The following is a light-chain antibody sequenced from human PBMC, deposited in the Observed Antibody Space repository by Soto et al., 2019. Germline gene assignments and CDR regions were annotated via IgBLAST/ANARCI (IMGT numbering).Light chain of an antibody. CDR1: QSVSSSY. CDR3: QQRGT. V-gene: IGKV3D-20*02. Sequence: EIVFTQSPFTLSFCPLERATLSCRASQSVSSSYLAWYQQKPGQAPRLLIYDTSYRATGIPARFSGSGSGTDFTLTISSLEPEDLAVYYCQQRGTFGPGTKVDIK. CDR2: DTS. J-gene: IGKJ3*01.